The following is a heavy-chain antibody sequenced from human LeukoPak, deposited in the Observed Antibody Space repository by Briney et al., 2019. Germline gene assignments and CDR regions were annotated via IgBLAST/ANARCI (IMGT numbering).Heavy chain of an antibody. Sequence: EASVKVSCKASGYTFTSYGISWVRQAPGQGLEWMGWVSAYNGNTNYAQKLQGRVTMTTDTSTSTAYMELRSLRSDDTAVYYCARDGRFLEWYLPDYWGQGTLVTVSS. D-gene: IGHD3-3*01. J-gene: IGHJ4*02. CDR1: GYTFTSYG. V-gene: IGHV1-18*01. CDR3: ARDGRFLEWYLPDY. CDR2: VSAYNGNT.